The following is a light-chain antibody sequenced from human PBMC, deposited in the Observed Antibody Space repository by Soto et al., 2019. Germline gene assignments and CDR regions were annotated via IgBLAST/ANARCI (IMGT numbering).Light chain of an antibody. J-gene: IGLJ2*01. Sequence: QSALTQPPSASGSPGQSVTISCTGTSSDVGDYNYVSWYQQHPGKAPKLMIYEVSKRPSGVPDRFSGSKSGNTASLTVSGLQAEDEADYYCSSYAGSNNFVFGGGTKVIVL. V-gene: IGLV2-8*01. CDR1: SSDVGDYNY. CDR3: SSYAGSNNFV. CDR2: EVS.